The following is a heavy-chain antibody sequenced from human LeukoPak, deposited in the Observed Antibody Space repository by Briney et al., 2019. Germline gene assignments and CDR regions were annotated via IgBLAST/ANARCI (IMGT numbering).Heavy chain of an antibody. D-gene: IGHD2-8*01. V-gene: IGHV5-51*01. CDR2: IYPGDSET. CDR1: GYKFTNYW. Sequence: KDGESLKISCKASGYKFTNYWIGWVRQMPGKGLEWMTIIYPGDSETRYSPSFQGQVTISADKSIGTTYLQWSSLKASDTAIYYCARRANTNYNNWLDPWGQGTLVTVSS. J-gene: IGHJ5*02. CDR3: ARRANTNYNNWLDP.